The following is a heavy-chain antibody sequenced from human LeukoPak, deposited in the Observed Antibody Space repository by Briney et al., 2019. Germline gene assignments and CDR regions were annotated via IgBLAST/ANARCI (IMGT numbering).Heavy chain of an antibody. CDR2: IYYSGST. J-gene: IGHJ6*02. D-gene: IGHD1-26*01. Sequence: SETLSLTCTVSGGSISNYYWSWIRQPPGKGLEWIGYIYYSGSTNYNPSLKSRVTISLDTSKNQFSLKLSSVTAADTAAYYCARVGGTNYYYYGMDVWGQGTTVTVSS. V-gene: IGHV4-59*01. CDR3: ARVGGTNYYYYGMDV. CDR1: GGSISNYY.